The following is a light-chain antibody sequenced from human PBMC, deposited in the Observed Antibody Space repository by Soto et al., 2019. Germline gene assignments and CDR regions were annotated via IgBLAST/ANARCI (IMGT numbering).Light chain of an antibody. CDR2: AAS. CDR1: QGISSY. J-gene: IGKJ3*01. V-gene: IGKV1-9*01. CDR3: QQLNSYPRFT. Sequence: DIQLTQSPSFLSASAGDRVTITCRASQGISSYLDWYQQKPGKAPKLLIYAASTLQSGVPSRFSGSGSGTEFTLTISSLQPEDFATYYCQQLNSYPRFTFGPGTKVDIK.